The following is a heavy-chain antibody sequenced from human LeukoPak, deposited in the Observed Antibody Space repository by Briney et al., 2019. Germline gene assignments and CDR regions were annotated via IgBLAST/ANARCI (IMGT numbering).Heavy chain of an antibody. CDR3: AKGRSVAGMRDYFDP. V-gene: IGHV3-23*01. D-gene: IGHD6-19*01. Sequence: SGGSLRLSCAASGFTFSTYRMNWVRQAPGKGLEWVSTISSSSSNTYYADSVKGRFTISRDNSKNTLYLQMNSLRAEDTAVYYCAKGRSVAGMRDYFDPWGQGTLVTVSS. CDR2: ISSSSSNT. CDR1: GFTFSTYR. J-gene: IGHJ5*02.